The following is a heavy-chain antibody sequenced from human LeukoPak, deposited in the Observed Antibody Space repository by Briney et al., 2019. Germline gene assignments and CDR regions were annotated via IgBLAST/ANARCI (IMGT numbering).Heavy chain of an antibody. CDR1: GGSFSGYY. Sequence: SETLSLTCAVYGGSFSGYYWSWIRQPPGKGLEWIGEINHSGSTNYNLSLKSRVTISVDTSKNQFSLELSSVTAADTAVYYCARVDFWSGYDYWGQGTLVTVSS. CDR3: ARVDFWSGYDY. D-gene: IGHD3-3*01. CDR2: INHSGST. J-gene: IGHJ4*02. V-gene: IGHV4-34*01.